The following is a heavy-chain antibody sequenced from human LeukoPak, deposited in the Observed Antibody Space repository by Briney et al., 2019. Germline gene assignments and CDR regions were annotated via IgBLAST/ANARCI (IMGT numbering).Heavy chain of an antibody. CDR3: ASRVGRYLYYFGMDV. CDR1: GGPFSHYY. D-gene: IGHD1-26*01. V-gene: IGHV4-34*01. CDR2: INESGST. Sequence: PSETLSLTCAVYGGPFSHYYWTWIRQPPGKGLEWIGEINESGSTNYDPSLKSRVRISVDTSKNHFSLNLTSVTAADTAVYFCASRVGRYLYYFGMDVWGQGTTVTVSS. J-gene: IGHJ6*02.